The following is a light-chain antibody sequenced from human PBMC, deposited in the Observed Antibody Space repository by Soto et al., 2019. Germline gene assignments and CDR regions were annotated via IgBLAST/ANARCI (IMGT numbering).Light chain of an antibody. CDR2: EVT. CDR1: NSDVGGYNY. CDR3: GSYASANTLI. V-gene: IGLV2-14*01. J-gene: IGLJ2*01. Sequence: QSALTQPASVSGSPGQSITISCAGSNSDVGGYNYVSWYQQHPGKAPKLLIYEVTSRPSGVSNRFSGSKSGNTASLTISGLQAEDEAAYFCGSYASANTLIFGGGTKVTVL.